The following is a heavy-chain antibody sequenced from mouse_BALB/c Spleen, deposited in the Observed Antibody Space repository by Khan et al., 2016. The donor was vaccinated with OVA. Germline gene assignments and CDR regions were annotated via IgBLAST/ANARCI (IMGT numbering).Heavy chain of an antibody. CDR1: GYTFTSYT. CDR3: ARDGAYYRNDGWFAY. V-gene: IGHV1-4*01. D-gene: IGHD2-14*01. J-gene: IGHJ3*01. Sequence: QVQLKQSGAELARPGASVKMSCESSGYTFTSYTIHWIKQRPGQGLEWIGYINPSSGYTNYNQKFKDKATLTADKSSPTAYMQLSSLTSDDSAVYYCARDGAYYRNDGWFAYWGQGTLVTVSA. CDR2: INPSSGYT.